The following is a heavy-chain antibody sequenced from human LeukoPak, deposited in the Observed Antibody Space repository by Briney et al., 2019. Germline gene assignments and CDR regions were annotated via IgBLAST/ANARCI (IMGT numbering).Heavy chain of an antibody. CDR1: GGSISSSSYY. D-gene: IGHD3-10*01. J-gene: IGHJ3*02. Sequence: SETLSLTCTVSGGSISSSSYYWGWIRQPPGKGLEWIGSIYYSGSTYYNPSLKSRVTISVDTSKNQLSLKLRSVTAADTAVYYCARASMVGAFDIWGQGTMVTVSS. CDR3: ARASMVGAFDI. CDR2: IYYSGST. V-gene: IGHV4-39*07.